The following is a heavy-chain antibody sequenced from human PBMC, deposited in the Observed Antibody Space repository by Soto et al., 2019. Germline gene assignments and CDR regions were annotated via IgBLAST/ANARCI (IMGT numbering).Heavy chain of an antibody. Sequence: EVQLVESGGGLVQPGGSLRLSCAASGFTFSSYAMHWVRQAPGKGLEYVSAITSSGGNTDYASSVKGRFTISRDNSKNTLYLQMGSLRAEAMAVYYCARRIPFGYGMDVWGQGTTVTVSS. CDR2: ITSSGGNT. CDR1: GFTFSSYA. V-gene: IGHV3-64*01. J-gene: IGHJ6*02. CDR3: ARRIPFGYGMDV. D-gene: IGHD2-21*01.